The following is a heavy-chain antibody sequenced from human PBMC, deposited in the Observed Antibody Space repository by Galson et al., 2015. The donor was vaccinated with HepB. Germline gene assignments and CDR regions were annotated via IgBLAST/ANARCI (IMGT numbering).Heavy chain of an antibody. Sequence: SLRLSCAASGFTFSTYSMNWVRQAPGKGLQWVSYISSSSSTIYYADSVKGRFTISRDNAKNSLYLQMNSLRAEDTAVYYCARGVAVNWFDPWGQGTLVIVSS. J-gene: IGHJ5*02. V-gene: IGHV3-48*04. CDR2: ISSSSSTI. CDR1: GFTFSTYS. CDR3: ARGVAVNWFDP. D-gene: IGHD6-19*01.